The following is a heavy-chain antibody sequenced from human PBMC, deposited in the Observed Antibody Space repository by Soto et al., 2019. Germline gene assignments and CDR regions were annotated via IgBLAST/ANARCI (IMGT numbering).Heavy chain of an antibody. Sequence: GGSLRLSCAASGFTVSSNYMSWVRQAPGKGLEWVSVIYSGGSTYYADSVMGRFTISIDNSKNTLYLQMNSLRAEDTAVYYCARSWEGSYRPLDYWGQGTLVTVSS. D-gene: IGHD3-16*02. V-gene: IGHV3-66*01. J-gene: IGHJ4*02. CDR3: ARSWEGSYRPLDY. CDR2: IYSGGST. CDR1: GFTVSSNY.